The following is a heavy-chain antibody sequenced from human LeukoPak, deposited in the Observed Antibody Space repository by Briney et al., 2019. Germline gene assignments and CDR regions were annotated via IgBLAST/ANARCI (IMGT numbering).Heavy chain of an antibody. CDR1: GYTFTSYY. Sequence: ASVTVSCKASGYTFTSYYIHWVRQAPRQGLEWMGIINPSGGSTSYVQKFQGRVTMTRDMSTSTVYMELSSLRSEDTAVYYCARAVVTSPRSAFDIWGQGTMVTVSS. CDR3: ARAVVTSPRSAFDI. CDR2: INPSGGST. D-gene: IGHD4-23*01. V-gene: IGHV1-46*01. J-gene: IGHJ3*02.